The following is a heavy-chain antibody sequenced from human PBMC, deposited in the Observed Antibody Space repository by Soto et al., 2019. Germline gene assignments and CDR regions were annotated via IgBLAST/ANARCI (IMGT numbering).Heavy chain of an antibody. CDR1: GGSISSGDYY. Sequence: SETLSLTCTVSGGSISSGDYYWSWIRQPPGKGLEWIGYIYYSGSTYYNPSLKSRVTISVDTSKNQFSLKLSSVTAADTAVYYCARLRSSTSPALYFDYWGQGTLVTVSS. CDR3: ARLRSSTSPALYFDY. J-gene: IGHJ4*02. CDR2: IYYSGST. V-gene: IGHV4-30-4*01. D-gene: IGHD2-2*01.